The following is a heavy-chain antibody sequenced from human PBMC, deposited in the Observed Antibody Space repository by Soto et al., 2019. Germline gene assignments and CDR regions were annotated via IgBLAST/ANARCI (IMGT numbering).Heavy chain of an antibody. CDR1: GYTFSNYA. D-gene: IGHD6-19*01. Sequence: ASVKVSCKASGYTFSNYAIHCVRQAPGQRLEWLGWINAGNGNTKYSQKFQGRVTSTRDTPASTAYMELSSLRSEDTAVYYCARSMADYYGMDVWGQGTTVTVSS. CDR2: INAGNGNT. J-gene: IGHJ6*02. V-gene: IGHV1-3*01. CDR3: ARSMADYYGMDV.